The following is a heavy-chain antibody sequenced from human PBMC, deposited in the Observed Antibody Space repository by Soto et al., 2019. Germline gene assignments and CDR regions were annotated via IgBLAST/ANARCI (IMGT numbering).Heavy chain of an antibody. CDR2: INHSGST. D-gene: IGHD6-19*01. J-gene: IGHJ6*01. CDR1: GGSFSGYY. Sequence: SETLCVSCAFSGGSFSGYYCHWLRQPPGRGLELIGEINHSGSTNYNSYLKSRGTISVDTSKNQFSLKLSSVTAADTAVYYCARAVPGTARGDYYYYGMDVWGQGTTVTVSS. V-gene: IGHV4-34*01. CDR3: ARAVPGTARGDYYYYGMDV.